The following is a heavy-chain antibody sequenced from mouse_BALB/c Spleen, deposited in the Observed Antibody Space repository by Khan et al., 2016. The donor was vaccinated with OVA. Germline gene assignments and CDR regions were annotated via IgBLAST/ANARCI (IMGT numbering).Heavy chain of an antibody. CDR1: GYTFTSYT. CDR2: INPSSGYT. V-gene: IGHV1-4*01. CDR3: ARTHEG. Sequence: VQLEESGAELARPGASVKMSCKASGYTFTSYTMHWVKQRPGQGLEWIGYINPSSGYTKYNQKFKDKATLTSDNSSSTAYMQLSSLTSEDSAVDYCARTHEGWGQGTTLTVSS. J-gene: IGHJ2*01.